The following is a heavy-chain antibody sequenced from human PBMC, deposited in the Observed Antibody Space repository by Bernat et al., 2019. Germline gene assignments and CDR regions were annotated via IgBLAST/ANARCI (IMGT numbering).Heavy chain of an antibody. V-gene: IGHV1-69*01. Sequence: QVQLVQSGAEVKKPGSSVKVSCKASGGTFSSYAISWVRQAPGQGLEWMGGIIPIFGTANYAQKFQGRVTITADESTSTAYMELSSLRSEDTAVYYCAREHPQYYDILTGYSRRYYYYYMDVWGKGTTVTVSS. CDR2: IIPIFGTA. D-gene: IGHD3-9*01. CDR1: GGTFSSYA. CDR3: AREHPQYYDILTGYSRRYYYYYMDV. J-gene: IGHJ6*03.